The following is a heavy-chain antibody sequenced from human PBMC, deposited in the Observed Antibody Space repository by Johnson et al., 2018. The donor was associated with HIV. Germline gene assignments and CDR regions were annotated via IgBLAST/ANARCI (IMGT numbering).Heavy chain of an antibody. CDR1: GFTFSNYW. Sequence: EVQLVESGGGVVQPGRSLRLSCAASGFTFSNYWMSWVRQAPGKGLEWVDNIKEDGSQKYYVDSVKGRFTISRDNAKNSLYLQMNSLRGEDTAVYYCARNYYDSSDAFDIWGQGTMVTVSS. CDR3: ARNYYDSSDAFDI. D-gene: IGHD3-22*01. V-gene: IGHV3-7*01. J-gene: IGHJ3*02. CDR2: IKEDGSQK.